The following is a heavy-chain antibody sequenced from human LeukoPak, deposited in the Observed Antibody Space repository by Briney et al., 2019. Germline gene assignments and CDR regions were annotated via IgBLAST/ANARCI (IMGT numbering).Heavy chain of an antibody. D-gene: IGHD6-19*01. CDR1: GYIFTRYH. V-gene: IGHV1-3*01. Sequence: ASVKVSCKASGYIFTRYHMHWVRQAPGQRLEWMGRLNAANGNSQYSQKFQDRVTITSDTSANTAYMELSSLRSEDTAVYYCARDGKHIAVPGVRYPMDVWGQGTTVTVS. CDR2: LNAANGNS. J-gene: IGHJ6*02. CDR3: ARDGKHIAVPGVRYPMDV.